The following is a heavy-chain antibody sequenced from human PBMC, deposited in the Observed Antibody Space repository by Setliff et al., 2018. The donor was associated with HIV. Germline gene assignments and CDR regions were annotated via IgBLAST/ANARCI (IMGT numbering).Heavy chain of an antibody. CDR1: GYTFTAYG. CDR3: VRVGRGGYYYDAFDF. CDR2: ISAYNGKT. V-gene: IGHV1-18*01. J-gene: IGHJ3*01. Sequence: ASVKVACKPSGYTFTAYGLSWVRQAPGQGLEWMGWISAYNGKTNYAPKLQDRVTMATDTSTSTAYMELRGLRSYDSAMYYCVRVGRGGYYYDAFDFWGQGTMVTVSS. D-gene: IGHD3-3*01.